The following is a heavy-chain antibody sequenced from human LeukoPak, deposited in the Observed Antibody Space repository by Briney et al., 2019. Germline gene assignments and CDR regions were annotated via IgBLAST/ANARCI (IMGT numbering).Heavy chain of an antibody. D-gene: IGHD2-2*02. J-gene: IGHJ4*02. CDR1: GFTFSSYA. CDR3: AVGYCSSTSCYSTNQNAVVGY. Sequence: GGSLRLSCAASGFTFSSYAMSWVRQAPGKGLEWVSAISGSGGSTYYADSVKGRFIISRDNSKNTLYLQMNSLRAEDTAVYYCAVGYCSSTSCYSTNQNAVVGYWGQGTLVTVSS. V-gene: IGHV3-23*01. CDR2: ISGSGGST.